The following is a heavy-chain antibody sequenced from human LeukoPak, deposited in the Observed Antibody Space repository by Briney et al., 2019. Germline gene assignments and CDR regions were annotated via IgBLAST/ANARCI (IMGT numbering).Heavy chain of an antibody. CDR2: IYPGDSDT. D-gene: IGHD3-10*01. V-gene: IGHV5-51*01. Sequence: GESLKISCKGSGYSFSTYWIGWVRQMPGKGLEWMGIIYPGDSDTRYSPSFQGQVTISADKSISTAYLQWSSLKASDTAMYYCARHDVDYGSGSYYNPFDYWGQGTLVTVSS. CDR3: ARHDVDYGSGSYYNPFDY. J-gene: IGHJ4*02. CDR1: GYSFSTYW.